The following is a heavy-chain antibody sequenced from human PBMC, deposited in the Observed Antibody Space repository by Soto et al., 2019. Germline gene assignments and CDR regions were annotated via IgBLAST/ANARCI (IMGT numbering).Heavy chain of an antibody. J-gene: IGHJ4*02. CDR2: IIPILGIA. V-gene: IGHV1-69*02. D-gene: IGHD3-22*01. Sequence: QVQLVQSGAEVKKPGSSVKVSCKASGGTFSSYTISWVRQAPGQGLEWMGRIIPILGIANYAQKFQGRVTITADKSTSTAYMELSSLRSEDTAVYYCANQLDSSGTYYFDYWGQGTLVTVSS. CDR1: GGTFSSYT. CDR3: ANQLDSSGTYYFDY.